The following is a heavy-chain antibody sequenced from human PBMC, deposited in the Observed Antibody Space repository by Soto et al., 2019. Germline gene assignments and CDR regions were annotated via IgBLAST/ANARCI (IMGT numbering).Heavy chain of an antibody. Sequence: EVQLLESGGGLVQPGGSLRLSCAASGFTFSSYAMSWVRQAPGKGLEWVSAISGSGGSTYYADSVKGRFTISRDNSRNTMYLQMNSLRAEDTAVYYCAKIVRAEHYDFWSGYYTRFDYWGQGTLVTVSS. V-gene: IGHV3-23*01. J-gene: IGHJ4*02. D-gene: IGHD3-3*01. CDR2: ISGSGGST. CDR1: GFTFSSYA. CDR3: AKIVRAEHYDFWSGYYTRFDY.